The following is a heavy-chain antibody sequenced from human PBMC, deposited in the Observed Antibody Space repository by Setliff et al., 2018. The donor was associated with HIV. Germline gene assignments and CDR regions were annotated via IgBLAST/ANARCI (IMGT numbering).Heavy chain of an antibody. CDR2: INYSGST. CDR3: ASRVYYYDSSGYLREEGFDP. CDR1: GASISSGDSY. V-gene: IGHV4-30-4*08. D-gene: IGHD3-22*01. Sequence: SETLSLTCSVSGASISSGDSYWSWVRQPPGKGLEWIGYINYSGSTYYNPSLKSRVTISVDTSKNQFSLKLSSVTAADAAVYYCASRVYYYDSSGYLREEGFDPWGQGTLVTVSS. J-gene: IGHJ5*02.